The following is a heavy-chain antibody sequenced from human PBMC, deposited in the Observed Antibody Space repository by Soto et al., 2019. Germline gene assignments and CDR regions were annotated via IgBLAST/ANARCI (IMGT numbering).Heavy chain of an antibody. CDR1: GGTFSSYT. CDR2: IIPILGVA. CDR3: ARDIEYESGDPFDI. J-gene: IGHJ3*02. Sequence: QVQLVRSGAEVKEPGSSVKVSCKASGGTFSSYTFTWVRQAPGQGLEWLGRIIPILGVANYAQNFQGRVTITADESTNTAYMELSSLRSEDTAVYYCARDIEYESGDPFDIWGQGTMVTVSS. V-gene: IGHV1-69*08. D-gene: IGHD2-15*01.